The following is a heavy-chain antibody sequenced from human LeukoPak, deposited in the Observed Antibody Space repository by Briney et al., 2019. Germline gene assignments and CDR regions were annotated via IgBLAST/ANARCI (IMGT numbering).Heavy chain of an antibody. D-gene: IGHD6-6*01. J-gene: IGHJ4*02. CDR2: TSKDGSDT. Sequence: PGGSLRLSCAASGFTFSDSWMHWVRQGPGKGPEWLSRTSKDGSDTVYADSAKGRLTASRDNARNTVYLESTNLRPDDTALYYCARGGYSGSYYRFSWGRGTLVTVAS. CDR1: GFTFSDSW. CDR3: ARGGYSGSYYRFS. V-gene: IGHV3-74*01.